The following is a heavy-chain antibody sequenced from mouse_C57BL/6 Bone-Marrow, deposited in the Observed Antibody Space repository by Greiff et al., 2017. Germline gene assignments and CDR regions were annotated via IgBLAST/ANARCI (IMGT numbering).Heavy chain of an antibody. V-gene: IGHV1-5*01. CDR2: IYPGNSDT. J-gene: IGHJ3*01. CDR1: GYTFTSYW. CDR3: ARSKRRIEPFAY. Sequence: VQLKQSGTVLARPGASVKMSCKTSGYTFTSYWMHWVKQRPGQGLEWIGAIYPGNSDTSYNQKFKSKATLTVDKSSSTAYMQLSSLTSEDSAVYYCARSKRRIEPFAYWGQGTLVTVSA.